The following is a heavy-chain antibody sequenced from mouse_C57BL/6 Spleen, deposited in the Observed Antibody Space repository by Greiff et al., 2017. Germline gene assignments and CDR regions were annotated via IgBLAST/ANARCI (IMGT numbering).Heavy chain of an antibody. CDR1: GYTFTSYW. CDR2: IYPGSGST. Sequence: QVQLQQPGAELVKPGASVKMSCKASGYTFTSYWITWVKQRPGQGLEWIGDIYPGSGSTKYNEKFKSKATLTVDTSSSPAYMQLSSLTSEDSAVYYCARSGAYYSNYYAMDYWGQGTSVTVSS. J-gene: IGHJ4*01. V-gene: IGHV1-55*01. D-gene: IGHD2-5*01. CDR3: ARSGAYYSNYYAMDY.